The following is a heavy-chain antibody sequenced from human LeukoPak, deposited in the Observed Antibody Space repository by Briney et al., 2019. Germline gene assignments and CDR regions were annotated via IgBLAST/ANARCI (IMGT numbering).Heavy chain of an antibody. J-gene: IGHJ5*02. CDR3: AREGRAYRYSSSWYPTPSWFDP. Sequence: GGSLRLSCAASGFTFSSYSMNWVRQAPGKGLEWVSSISSSSSYIYYADSVKGRFTISRDNAKNSLYLQMNSLGAEDTAVYYCAREGRAYRYSSSWYPTPSWFDPWGQGTLVTVSS. CDR2: ISSSSSYI. D-gene: IGHD6-13*01. CDR1: GFTFSSYS. V-gene: IGHV3-21*01.